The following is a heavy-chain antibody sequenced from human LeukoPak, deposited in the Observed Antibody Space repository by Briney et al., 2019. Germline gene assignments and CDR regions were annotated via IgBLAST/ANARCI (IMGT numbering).Heavy chain of an antibody. Sequence: PGGSLRLSCAASGFTFSSYAMSWVRQAPGKGLEWVSAISGSGGNTFYADSVKGRFTISRDNSKNTLYLQMNGLRADDMAVYYCGKDLQGYYRVCDYWGQGTLVTVSS. V-gene: IGHV3-23*01. J-gene: IGHJ4*02. CDR2: ISGSGGNT. CDR3: GKDLQGYYRVCDY. CDR1: GFTFSSYA. D-gene: IGHD1-26*01.